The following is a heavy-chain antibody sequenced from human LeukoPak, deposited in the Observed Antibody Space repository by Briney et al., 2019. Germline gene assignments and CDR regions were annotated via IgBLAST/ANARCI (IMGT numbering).Heavy chain of an antibody. CDR1: GFTFSSYG. J-gene: IGHJ4*02. Sequence: PGGSLRLSCAASGFTFSSYGMSWVRQAPGKGLEWVSAISGSGGSTYYADSVKGRFTISRDNSKNTLYLQMNSLRAEDTAVYCCANGNDYDFWSGFDYWGQGTLVTVSS. CDR2: ISGSGGST. V-gene: IGHV3-23*01. CDR3: ANGNDYDFWSGFDY. D-gene: IGHD3-3*01.